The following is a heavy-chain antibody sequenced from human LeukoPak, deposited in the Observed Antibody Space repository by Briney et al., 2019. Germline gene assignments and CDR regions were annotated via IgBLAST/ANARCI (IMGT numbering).Heavy chain of an antibody. CDR1: GSTFDDYA. CDR2: ISWNSGSI. Sequence: PGGSLRLSCAASGSTFDDYAMHWVRQAPGKGLEWVSGISWNSGSIGYADSVKGRFTISRDNAKNSLYLQMNSLRAEDTTVYYCAREGPRRWSYWGQGTLVTVSS. V-gene: IGHV3-9*01. CDR3: AREGPRRWSY. D-gene: IGHD6-13*01. J-gene: IGHJ4*02.